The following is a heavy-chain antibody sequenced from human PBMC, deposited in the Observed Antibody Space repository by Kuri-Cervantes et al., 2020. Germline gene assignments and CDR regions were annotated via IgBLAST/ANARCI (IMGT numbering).Heavy chain of an antibody. CDR3: ARDLVRGKFADY. Sequence: ASVKVSCKASGYTFTGYYMHWVRQAPGQGLEWMVWINPNSGGTNYAQKFQGRVTMTRDTSISTAYMELSRLRSDDTAVYYCARDLVRGKFADYWGQGTLVTVSS. D-gene: IGHD3-10*01. CDR2: INPNSGGT. CDR1: GYTFTGYY. V-gene: IGHV1-2*02. J-gene: IGHJ4*02.